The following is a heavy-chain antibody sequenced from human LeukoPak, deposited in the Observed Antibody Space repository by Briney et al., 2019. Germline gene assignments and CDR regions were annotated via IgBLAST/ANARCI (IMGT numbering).Heavy chain of an antibody. V-gene: IGHV4-39*07. D-gene: IGHD6-19*01. J-gene: IGHJ4*02. CDR2: IYHSGST. Sequence: SETLSLTCTVSGGSISSSSYYWGWLRQPPGKGLEWIGSIYHSGSTYYNPSLKSRVTISVDTSKNQFSLKLSSVTAADTAVYYCARSPIAVAGPFDYWGQGTLVTVSS. CDR1: GGSISSSSYY. CDR3: ARSPIAVAGPFDY.